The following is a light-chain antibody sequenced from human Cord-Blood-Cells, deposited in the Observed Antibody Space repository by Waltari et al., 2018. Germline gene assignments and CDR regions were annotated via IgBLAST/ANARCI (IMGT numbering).Light chain of an antibody. Sequence: AIRMTQSPSSFSASTGDRVTITCRASKGISSYLAWYQQKPGEAPKLLIYAASTLQSGVPSRFSGSGSGTDFTLTISCLQSEDFATYYCQQYYSYPFTFGPGTKVDIK. CDR3: QQYYSYPFT. J-gene: IGKJ3*01. CDR2: AAS. CDR1: KGISSY. V-gene: IGKV1-8*01.